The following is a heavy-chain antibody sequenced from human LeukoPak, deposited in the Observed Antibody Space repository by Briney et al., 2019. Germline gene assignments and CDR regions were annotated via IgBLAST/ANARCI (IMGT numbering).Heavy chain of an antibody. CDR1: GGSIRSGDYS. CDR2: IYYSGST. V-gene: IGHV4-31*03. D-gene: IGHD4-4*01. Sequence: PSETLSLTCTVSGGSIRSGDYSWTWIRQHPGKGLEWIGYIYYSGSTYSNPSLTSRVTMSVDTSKNQFSLKLSSVTAADTAIYYCARDHTETSSLNFRNYYGMDIWGQGTTVIVSS. CDR3: ARDHTETSSLNFRNYYGMDI. J-gene: IGHJ6*02.